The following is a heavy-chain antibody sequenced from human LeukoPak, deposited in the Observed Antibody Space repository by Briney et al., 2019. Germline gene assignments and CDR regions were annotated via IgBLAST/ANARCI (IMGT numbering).Heavy chain of an antibody. D-gene: IGHD4-11*01. CDR3: ARDKATVFDY. CDR2: IYYSGST. CDR1: GGSISSGGYY. V-gene: IGHV4-31*03. J-gene: IGHJ4*02. Sequence: RTSETLSLTCTVSGGSISSGGYYWSWIRQHPGKGLEWIGYIYYSGSTYYNPSLKSRVTISVDTSKNQFSLKLSSVTAADTAVYYCARDKATVFDYWGQGTLVTVSS.